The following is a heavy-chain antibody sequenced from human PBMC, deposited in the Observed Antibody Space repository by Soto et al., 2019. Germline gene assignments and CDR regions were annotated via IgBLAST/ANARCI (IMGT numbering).Heavy chain of an antibody. CDR1: GYTFTNYA. V-gene: IGHV1-3*01. D-gene: IGHD2-2*01. CDR2: INAGNGNT. Sequence: ASVKVSCKASGYTFTNYAVHWVRQAPGQRLDWMGWINAGNGNTRFSQNLQGRVTITRDTSARTVYMELSSLRSEDTAVYYCARGHLAVVPVASWFYYMDVWGKGTKVTVSS. J-gene: IGHJ6*03. CDR3: ARGHLAVVPVASWFYYMDV.